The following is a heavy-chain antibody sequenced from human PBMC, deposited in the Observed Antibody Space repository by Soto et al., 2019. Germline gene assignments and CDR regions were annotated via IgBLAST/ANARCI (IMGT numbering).Heavy chain of an antibody. D-gene: IGHD6-13*01. CDR1: GGSISSGGYY. V-gene: IGHV4-31*03. J-gene: IGHJ4*02. CDR2: IYYSGST. CDR3: ARSFGVAAAGPFDY. Sequence: QVQLQESGPGLVKPSQTLSLTCTVSGGSISSGGYYWSWIRQHPGKGLEWIGYIYYSGSTYYNPSHKRRVTISVDTSKNPFSLKLSSVTAADTAVYYWARSFGVAAAGPFDYWGQGTLVTVSS.